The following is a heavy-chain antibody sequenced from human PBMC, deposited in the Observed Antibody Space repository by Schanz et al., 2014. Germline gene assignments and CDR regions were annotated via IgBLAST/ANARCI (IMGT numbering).Heavy chain of an antibody. J-gene: IGHJ4*02. CDR3: AASSGWHPSTDY. V-gene: IGHV3-23*01. CDR2: ISGSGGST. Sequence: EVQLLESGGGLVQPGGSLRLSCAASGFTFSSYAMSWVPQAPGKGLEWVSAISGSGGSTYYADSVKGRFTISRDNSKSTLYLQMSSLRAEDTAVYYCAASSGWHPSTDYWGQGTLVTVSS. CDR1: GFTFSSYA. D-gene: IGHD6-19*01.